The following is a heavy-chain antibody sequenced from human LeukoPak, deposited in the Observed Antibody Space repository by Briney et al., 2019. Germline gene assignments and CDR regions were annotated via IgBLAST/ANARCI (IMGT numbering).Heavy chain of an antibody. V-gene: IGHV3-48*01. CDR3: ARGNGYNPDAFDI. CDR1: GFTFSSYS. D-gene: IGHD5-24*01. CDR2: ISSSSSTI. Sequence: GGSLRLSCAASGFTFSSYSMNWVRQAPGKGLEWVSYISSSSSTIYYADSVKGRFTISRDNAKNSLYLQMNSLRAEDTAVYYCARGNGYNPDAFDIWGQGTMVTVSS. J-gene: IGHJ3*02.